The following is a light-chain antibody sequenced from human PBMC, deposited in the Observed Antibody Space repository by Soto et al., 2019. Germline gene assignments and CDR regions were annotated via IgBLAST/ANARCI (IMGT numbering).Light chain of an antibody. CDR2: GAT. CDR1: QSVSSNL. J-gene: IGKJ1*01. V-gene: IGKV3-20*01. Sequence: EIVLTQSPGTLSLSPGARATLSCRASQSVSSNLLAWYKQKPGQAPRLLLYGATNRATGIPDRFSCSGSGTDFTLTISRLEPEDFAVYYWQQYCSSPWTGGQGTKVESK. CDR3: QQYCSSPWT.